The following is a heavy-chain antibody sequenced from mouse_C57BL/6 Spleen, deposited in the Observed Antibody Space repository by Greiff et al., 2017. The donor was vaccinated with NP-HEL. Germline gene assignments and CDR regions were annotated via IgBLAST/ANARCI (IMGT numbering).Heavy chain of an antibody. CDR1: GYTFTDYN. CDR2: INPNNGGT. V-gene: IGHV1-22*01. Sequence: VQLQQSGPELVKPGASVKMSCKASGYTFTDYNMHWVKQSHGKSLEWIGYINPNNGGTSYNQKFKGKATLTVNKSSSTAYMELRSLTSEDSAVYYCASEEDLGGNGYFDYWGQGTTLTVSS. CDR3: ASEEDLGGNGYFDY. D-gene: IGHD4-1*01. J-gene: IGHJ2*01.